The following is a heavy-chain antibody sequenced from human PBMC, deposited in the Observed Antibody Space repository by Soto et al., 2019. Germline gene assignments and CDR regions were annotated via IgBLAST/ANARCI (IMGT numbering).Heavy chain of an antibody. CDR2: IYYSGST. J-gene: IGHJ6*02. CDR1: GDSVSSYY. D-gene: IGHD4-17*01. Sequence: QVQLQESGPGLVKPSETLSLTCTVSGDSVSSYYWSWIRQSPGKGLEWIGYIYYSGSTNYNPSLKSRVTISVDKSKNQFSLKLSSVTAADTAVYYCARESTGYYYYTMDVWGPGTTVTVSS. V-gene: IGHV4-59*02. CDR3: ARESTGYYYYTMDV.